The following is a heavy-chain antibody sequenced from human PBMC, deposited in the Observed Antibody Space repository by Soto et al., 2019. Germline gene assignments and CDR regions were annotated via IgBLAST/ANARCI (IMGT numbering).Heavy chain of an antibody. J-gene: IGHJ4*02. CDR3: AHRDSTGTTTYFDS. V-gene: IGHV2-5*02. CDR1: GSSFTTTRMG. D-gene: IGHD1-1*01. CDR2: INWAGGS. Sequence: QINLKEAGPTPVKPPETLTLTRSFSGSSFTTTRMGVGWTRQPPGKALELLAIINWAGGSRYNPLLRRRLTLTEYNSKNQVVLTMTNMDPKATATYYCAHRDSTGTTTYFDSWGQGIPVTVAS.